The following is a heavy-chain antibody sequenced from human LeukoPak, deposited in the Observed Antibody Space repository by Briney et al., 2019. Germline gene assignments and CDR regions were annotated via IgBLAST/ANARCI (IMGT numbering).Heavy chain of an antibody. Sequence: PGGSLRLSRAASGFTFSSYAMSWVRQAPEKGLEWVSVISGSGGSTYQADSVKGRFTISRDNSKSTLYLQMNSLRAEDTAVYYCAKQHNIPAVGTHFDYWGQGTLVTVSS. V-gene: IGHV3-23*01. J-gene: IGHJ4*02. D-gene: IGHD6-13*01. CDR1: GFTFSSYA. CDR2: ISGSGGST. CDR3: AKQHNIPAVGTHFDY.